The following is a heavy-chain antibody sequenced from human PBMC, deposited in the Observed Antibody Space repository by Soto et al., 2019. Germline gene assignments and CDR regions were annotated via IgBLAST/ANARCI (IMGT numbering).Heavy chain of an antibody. CDR2: IYSGIST. CDR3: ARAMSSSSSYGYFDL. J-gene: IGHJ2*01. Sequence: EVQLVESGGGLVQPGGSLRLSCAASGFTVSSNYMSWVRQAPGKGLQWVSVIYSGISTYYADSVKGRFTISRDTSRNTLYLQMNSLRAEDTAVYYCARAMSSSSSYGYFDLWGRGTLVTVSS. D-gene: IGHD6-13*01. CDR1: GFTVSSNY. V-gene: IGHV3-66*01.